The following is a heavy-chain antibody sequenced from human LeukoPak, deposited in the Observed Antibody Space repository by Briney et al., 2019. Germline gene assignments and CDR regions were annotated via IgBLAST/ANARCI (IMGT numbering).Heavy chain of an antibody. Sequence: SETLSLTCTVFGGSISSYYWNWIRQPAGKGLEYIGRTYTGGSTNYNPSLKSRVTMSVDTSKNQFSLKLSSVTAADTAVYYCVGGTYYGGDSWGQGTLVTVSS. CDR2: TYTGGST. V-gene: IGHV4-4*07. CDR1: GGSISSYY. D-gene: IGHD1-26*01. J-gene: IGHJ4*02. CDR3: VGGTYYGGDS.